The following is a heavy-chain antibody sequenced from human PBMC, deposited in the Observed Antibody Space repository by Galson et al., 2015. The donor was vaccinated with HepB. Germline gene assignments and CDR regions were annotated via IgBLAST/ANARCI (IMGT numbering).Heavy chain of an antibody. D-gene: IGHD3-22*01. CDR1: GLTFSSWT. CDR3: STVSSYSADY. CDR2: IWNDGSNK. J-gene: IGHJ4*02. V-gene: IGHV3-30*04. Sequence: SLRLSCAVSGLTFSSWTMHWVRQAPGKGLEWVAVIWNDGSNKYYADSVKGRFIISRDNSKNTLYLQMSSLRAEDTALYYCSTVSSYSADYWGQGTLVTVS.